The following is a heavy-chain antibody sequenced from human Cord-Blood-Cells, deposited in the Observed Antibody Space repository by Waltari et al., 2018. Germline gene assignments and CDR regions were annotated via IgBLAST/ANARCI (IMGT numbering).Heavy chain of an antibody. J-gene: IGHJ3*02. CDR3: ARDMVWGSGGDAFDI. V-gene: IGHV3-74*01. Sequence: EVQLVASGGGLVQPGGSLRLSCAASGSTFSSYWMHWVRQAPGKGLVWVSRINSDGSSTSYADSVKGRFTISRDNAKNTLYLQMNSLRAEDTAVYYCARDMVWGSGGDAFDIWGQGTMVTVSS. CDR2: INSDGSST. CDR1: GSTFSSYW. D-gene: IGHD3-10*01.